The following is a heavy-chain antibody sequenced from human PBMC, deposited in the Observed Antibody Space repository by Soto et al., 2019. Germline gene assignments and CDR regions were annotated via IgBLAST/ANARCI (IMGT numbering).Heavy chain of an antibody. CDR2: SYSGGNT. CDR3: ARAKRGGFDY. Sequence: PGGSLRLSCAASGFTVSSDYMSWVRQAPGKGLELVSFSYSGGNTDYADAVKGRFTTSRDNSKNTLYLQMSSLRAEDTAVYYCARAKRGGFDYWGQGTLVTVS. CDR1: GFTVSSDY. J-gene: IGHJ4*02. D-gene: IGHD3-16*01. V-gene: IGHV3-53*01.